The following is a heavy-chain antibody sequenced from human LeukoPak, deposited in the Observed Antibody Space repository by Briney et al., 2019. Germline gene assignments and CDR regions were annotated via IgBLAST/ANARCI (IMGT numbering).Heavy chain of an antibody. J-gene: IGHJ4*02. CDR1: GFTFNNYA. V-gene: IGHV3-23*01. D-gene: IGHD4-23*01. CDR3: AKDRYGVYGGNSFFDY. CDR2: ISGSGGST. Sequence: GGSLRLSCVASGFTFNNYAMHWVRQAPGKGLEWVSIISGSGGSTYYTDSVKGRFTISRDNSKNTLYVQMNSLRAEDTAVYFCAKDRYGVYGGNSFFDYWGQGTLVTVSS.